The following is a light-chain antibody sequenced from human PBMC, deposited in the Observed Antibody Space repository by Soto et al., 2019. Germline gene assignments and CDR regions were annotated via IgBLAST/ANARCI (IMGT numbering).Light chain of an antibody. J-gene: IGKJ3*01. V-gene: IGKV3-11*01. CDR1: QSVSSY. CDR2: DAS. Sequence: EIVLTQSPATLSLSPGERATLSCRASQSVSSYLAWYQQKPGQAPRLLIYDASNRATGIPARFSGSGSGTDFTLTISRLEPEDFAVYYCQQSSNWPQPLTFGPGTKVDIK. CDR3: QQSSNWPQPLT.